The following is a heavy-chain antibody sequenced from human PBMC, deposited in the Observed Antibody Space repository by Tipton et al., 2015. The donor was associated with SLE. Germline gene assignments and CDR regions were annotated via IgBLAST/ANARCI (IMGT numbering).Heavy chain of an antibody. J-gene: IGHJ4*02. V-gene: IGHV4-34*01. Sequence: TLSLTCAVYGGSFSGYYWSWIRQPPGKGLEWVGEINHSGNTNQNPSLKSRVTISVDTSKNQFSLKVSSVTAADTAVYYCARGFSSNWYLDSWGQGTLVTVSS. D-gene: IGHD6-13*01. CDR2: INHSGNT. CDR3: ARGFSSNWYLDS. CDR1: GGSFSGYY.